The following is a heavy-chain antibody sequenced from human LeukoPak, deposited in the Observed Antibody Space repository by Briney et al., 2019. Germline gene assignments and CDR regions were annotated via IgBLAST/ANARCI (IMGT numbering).Heavy chain of an antibody. D-gene: IGHD5-24*01. CDR3: ARHTKARDGYDQYYFDY. Sequence: SETLSLTCTVSGGPVSSSTYYWGWIRQPPGKGLEWIGTIYYSGTTYYSPSLKSRVTISVDTSKNQFSLKLTSVTAADTAFYYCARHTKARDGYDQYYFDYWGQGTLVTVSS. V-gene: IGHV4-39*01. CDR1: GGPVSSSTYY. J-gene: IGHJ4*02. CDR2: IYYSGTT.